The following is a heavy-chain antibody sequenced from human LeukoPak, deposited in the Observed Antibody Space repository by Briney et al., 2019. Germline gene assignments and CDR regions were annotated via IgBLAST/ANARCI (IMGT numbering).Heavy chain of an antibody. V-gene: IGHV1-69*04. CDR1: GGTFSSYT. J-gene: IGHJ6*02. CDR2: IIPILGIA. Sequence: SVKVSCKASGGTFSSYTISWVRQAHGQGLEWMGRIIPILGIANYAQKFQGRVTITADKSTSTAYMELSSLRSEDTAVYYCARDPGCSSTSCSNDYYYYYGMDVWGQGTTVTVSS. D-gene: IGHD2-2*01. CDR3: ARDPGCSSTSCSNDYYYYYGMDV.